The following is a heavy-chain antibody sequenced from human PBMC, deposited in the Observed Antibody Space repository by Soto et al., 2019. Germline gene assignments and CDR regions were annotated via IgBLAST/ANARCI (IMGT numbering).Heavy chain of an antibody. J-gene: IGHJ4*02. D-gene: IGHD3-22*01. CDR3: ARDRVYYYDNSGYYNFDY. CDR1: GFTFSNYA. V-gene: IGHV3-30-3*01. CDR2: VSYDGSKQ. Sequence: VQLVESGGGVVQPGRSQRVSCAASGFTFSNYAMHWVRQAPGKGLEWVAVVSYDGSKQFYADSVEGRFTISRDSSKSTLYLHMDNLRDEDTAVYYCARDRVYYYDNSGYYNFDYWGQGTLVTVSS.